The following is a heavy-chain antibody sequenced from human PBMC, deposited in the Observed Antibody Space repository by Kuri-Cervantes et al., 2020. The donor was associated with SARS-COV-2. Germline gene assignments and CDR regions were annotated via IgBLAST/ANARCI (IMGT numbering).Heavy chain of an antibody. CDR2: VIPIFGTG. CDR1: GGAFNSHA. J-gene: IGHJ4*02. V-gene: IGHV1-69*06. Sequence: SVKVSCKASGGAFNSHAISWVRQAPGQGLEWMGRVIPIFGTGDNAQKFQGRITITADTSTRTAYMELSSLTSEDTAVYYCARDVGYCTNDVCQSRDFDYWGQGTLVTVSS. CDR3: ARDVGYCTNDVCQSRDFDY. D-gene: IGHD2-8*01.